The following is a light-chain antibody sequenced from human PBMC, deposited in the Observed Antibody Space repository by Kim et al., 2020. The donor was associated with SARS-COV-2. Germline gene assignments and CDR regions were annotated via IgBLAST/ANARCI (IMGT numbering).Light chain of an antibody. CDR3: YSAADNIGV. J-gene: IGLJ3*02. CDR1: VLAKKY. V-gene: IGLV3-27*01. CDR2: KDS. Sequence: VSPGQTARITCAGDVLAKKYARWFQQKPGQAPVLVIYKDSERPSGIPERFSGSSSGTTVTLTISGAQVEDEADYYCYSAADNIGVFGGGTQLTVL.